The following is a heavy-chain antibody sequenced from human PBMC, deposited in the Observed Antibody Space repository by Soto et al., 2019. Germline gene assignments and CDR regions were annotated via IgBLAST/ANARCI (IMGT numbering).Heavy chain of an antibody. V-gene: IGHV4-59*01. CDR1: GGSISSYY. Sequence: ASETLSLTCTVSGGSISSYYWSWIRQPPGKGLEWIGYIYYSGSTNYNPSLKSRVTISVDTSKNQFSLKLSSVTAADTAVYYCARVSAVAGGAMDVWGQGTTVTVSS. CDR3: ARVSAVAGGAMDV. D-gene: IGHD6-19*01. CDR2: IYYSGST. J-gene: IGHJ6*02.